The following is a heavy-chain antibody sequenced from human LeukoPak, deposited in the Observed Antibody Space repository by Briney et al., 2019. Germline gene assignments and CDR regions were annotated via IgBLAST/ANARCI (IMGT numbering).Heavy chain of an antibody. CDR1: GFTFSSYE. V-gene: IGHV3-48*03. J-gene: IGHJ4*02. D-gene: IGHD3-22*01. Sequence: PGGSLRLSCAASGFTFSSYEMNWVRQAPGKGLEWVSYISSSGSTIYYADSVKGRFTISRDNAKNSLYLQMNSLRAEDTAVYYCARGQWLPFDYWGQGTLVTVSS. CDR2: ISSSGSTI. CDR3: ARGQWLPFDY.